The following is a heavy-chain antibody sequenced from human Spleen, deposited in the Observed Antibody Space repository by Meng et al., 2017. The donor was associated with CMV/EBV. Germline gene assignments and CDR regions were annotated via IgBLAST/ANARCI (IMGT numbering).Heavy chain of an antibody. CDR2: IYYTGSA. CDR3: ARYISSLFDY. V-gene: IGHV4-59*01. Sequence: GSLRLSCTVSGGSITSYYWSWIRQPPGKGLEWIGYIYYTGSANYNPSLRSRVSISVDTSKNQFSLKLSSVTAADTAVYYCARYISSLFDYWGQGTQVTVSS. D-gene: IGHD1-14*01. J-gene: IGHJ4*02. CDR1: GGSITSYY.